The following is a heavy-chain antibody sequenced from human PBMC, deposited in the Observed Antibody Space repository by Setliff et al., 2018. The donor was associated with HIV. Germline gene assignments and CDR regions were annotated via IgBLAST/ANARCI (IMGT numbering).Heavy chain of an antibody. V-gene: IGHV4-39*01. Sequence: SETLSLTCAVSAASISSSTYYWAWIRQPPGKGLEWIATMHKGGSTHYNPSLKSRVTMFVDTSKNQFSLKLSSVTAADTAVYYCARLEYYYYMDVWGNGTTVTVSS. J-gene: IGHJ6*03. CDR2: MHKGGST. CDR3: ARLEYYYYMDV. CDR1: AASISSSTYY.